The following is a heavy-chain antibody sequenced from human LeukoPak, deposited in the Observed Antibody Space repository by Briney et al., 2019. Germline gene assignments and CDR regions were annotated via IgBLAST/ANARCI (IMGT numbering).Heavy chain of an antibody. Sequence: GGTLRLSCAASGFTFSSYGMSWVRQAPGKGLEWVSTISGSGATTYYADSVNGRFTISRDNSKNTLYLQMNSLRVEDTAVYYCAKGGRDTDYWGQGTLVTVSS. V-gene: IGHV3-23*01. CDR3: AKGGRDTDY. CDR1: GFTFSSYG. J-gene: IGHJ4*02. CDR2: ISGSGATT. D-gene: IGHD2-15*01.